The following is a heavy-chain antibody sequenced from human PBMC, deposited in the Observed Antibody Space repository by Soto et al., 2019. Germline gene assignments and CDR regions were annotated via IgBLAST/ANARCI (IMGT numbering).Heavy chain of an antibody. Sequence: ELQRVESGGDLVKPGGSLSLSCAASGFTFSIYNMNWVRQAPGKGLKWLSSISSSSTYIYYAHSVKGRFTISRDNARNSLYRQMNSLRAEDTAVYYCARGRLREPWMHWGQGTMVTVAS. D-gene: IGHD5-12*01. CDR1: GFTFSIYN. CDR2: ISSSSTYI. J-gene: IGHJ4*02. CDR3: ARGRLREPWMH. V-gene: IGHV3-21*01.